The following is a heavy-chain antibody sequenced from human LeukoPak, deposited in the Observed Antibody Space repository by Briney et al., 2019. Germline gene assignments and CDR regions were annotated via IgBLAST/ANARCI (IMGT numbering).Heavy chain of an antibody. D-gene: IGHD1-26*01. Sequence: ETLSLTCTVSGGSISSYYWSWIRQPPGKGLEWVSGISGSGLTTYYADSVKGRFTISRDNSKNTLYLQMNSLRAEDTAVYYCARERVGSFDYWGQGTLVTVSS. V-gene: IGHV3-23*01. CDR2: ISGSGLTT. CDR3: ARERVGSFDY. J-gene: IGHJ4*02. CDR1: GGSISSYY.